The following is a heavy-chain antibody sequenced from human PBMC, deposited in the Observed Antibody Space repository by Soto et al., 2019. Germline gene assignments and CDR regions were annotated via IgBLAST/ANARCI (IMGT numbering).Heavy chain of an antibody. CDR3: ARGWFGPDV. CDR1: GFTFSGRS. V-gene: IGHV3-74*01. J-gene: IGHJ6*04. Sequence: EVQLVESGGGLVQPGGSLRLSCAASGFTFSGRSMHWVRQAPGKGLVWVSGIDNAGTDSTYADSVKGRFTSSRENAKNTLYLQMNSLRVEDTAVYYCARGWFGPDVWGKGTTVTVSS. D-gene: IGHD3-10*01. CDR2: IDNAGTDS.